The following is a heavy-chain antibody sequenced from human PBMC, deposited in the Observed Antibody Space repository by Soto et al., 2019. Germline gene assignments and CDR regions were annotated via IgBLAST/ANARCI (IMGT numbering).Heavy chain of an antibody. CDR1: RFTSGYHA. CDR2: ISSNGENT. CDR3: ARGSKDSYPGSRIFDF. D-gene: IGHD3-10*01. J-gene: IGHJ4*02. Sequence: GGSLRLSCAASRFTSGYHAMNWVRQAPGKGLEWVSTISSNGENTHYADSVRGRFTISRDNSKKTLYLQMSSLRADDSAVYFCARGSKDSYPGSRIFDFWGRGTLVTVSS. V-gene: IGHV3-23*01.